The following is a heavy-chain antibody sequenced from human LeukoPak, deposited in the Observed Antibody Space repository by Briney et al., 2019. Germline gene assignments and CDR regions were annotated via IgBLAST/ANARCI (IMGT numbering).Heavy chain of an antibody. CDR2: IKSKTDGGTT. D-gene: IGHD3-10*01. CDR1: GFTISNAW. Sequence: GGSLRLSCAASGFTISNAWMSWVRQAPGKGLEWVGRIKSKTDGGTTDYAAPVKGRFTISRDDSKNTLYLQMNSLKTEDTAVYYCTTDLEYYYGSGGTDWFDPWGQGTLVTVSS. V-gene: IGHV3-15*01. CDR3: TTDLEYYYGSGGTDWFDP. J-gene: IGHJ5*02.